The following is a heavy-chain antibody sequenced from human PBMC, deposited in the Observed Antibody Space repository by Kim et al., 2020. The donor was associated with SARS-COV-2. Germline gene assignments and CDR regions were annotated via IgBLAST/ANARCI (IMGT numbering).Heavy chain of an antibody. D-gene: IGHD3-10*01. Sequence: KFQGRVTMTENTSTDTAYMELSSLRSEDTAVYYCAPRVLLWFGELGAFDVWGQGTMVTVSS. J-gene: IGHJ3*01. CDR3: APRVLLWFGELGAFDV. V-gene: IGHV1-24*01.